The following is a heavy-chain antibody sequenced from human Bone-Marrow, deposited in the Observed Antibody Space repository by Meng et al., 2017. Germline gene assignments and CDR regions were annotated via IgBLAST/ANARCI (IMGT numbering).Heavy chain of an antibody. D-gene: IGHD1-26*01. CDR1: GYNFPDYW. Sequence: ASVKVSCKPSGYNFPDYWLHWVRRAPGQGLEWMGRIDPKSGDTHYAQRFQGRVTMTGDTSISTAYMELSGLRSDDTAMYYCARDASGSYSGWFDPWGQGTLVTVSS. J-gene: IGHJ5*02. CDR2: IDPKSGDT. V-gene: IGHV1-2*06. CDR3: ARDASGSYSGWFDP.